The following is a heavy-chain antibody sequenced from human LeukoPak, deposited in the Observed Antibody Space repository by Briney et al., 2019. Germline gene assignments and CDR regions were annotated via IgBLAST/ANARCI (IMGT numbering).Heavy chain of an antibody. CDR2: ICGSGWST. CDR3: DKKGQQLVPGNYLDY. D-gene: IGHD6-13*01. Sequence: TGGSLRLSCAPSGLPYNSYGMIGVRQAPGKGGEGVSGICGSGWSTFYVHSVKGRFTISRDNSENTMYLQMNSLRAEDTAVYYCDKKGQQLVPGNYLDYWGQGTLVTVSS. V-gene: IGHV3-23*01. J-gene: IGHJ4*02. CDR1: GLPYNSYG.